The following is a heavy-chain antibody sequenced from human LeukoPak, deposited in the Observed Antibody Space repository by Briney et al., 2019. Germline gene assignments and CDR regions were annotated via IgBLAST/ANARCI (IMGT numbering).Heavy chain of an antibody. CDR2: IYPGDYET. CDR1: GYSFSNYW. J-gene: IGHJ4*02. D-gene: IGHD2-21*02. CDR3: AIPPGYCGNDCSFDH. V-gene: IGHV5-51*01. Sequence: GESLKISCEGSGYSFSNYWIGWVRQMPGKGLEWMGIIYPGDYETRYSPSFQGLVTISVDKSISTAYLQWSSLKASDTAMYYCAIPPGYCGNDCSFDHWGQGALVTVSS.